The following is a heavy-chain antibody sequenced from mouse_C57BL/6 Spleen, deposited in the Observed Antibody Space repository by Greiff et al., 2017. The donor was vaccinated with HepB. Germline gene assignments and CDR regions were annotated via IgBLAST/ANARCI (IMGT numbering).Heavy chain of an antibody. CDR2: ISSGSSTI. V-gene: IGHV5-17*01. CDR3: ASLYDYDVYYAMDY. J-gene: IGHJ4*01. CDR1: GFTFSDYG. D-gene: IGHD2-4*01. Sequence: EVKLVESGGGLVKPGGSLKLSCAASGFTFSDYGMHWVRQAPEKGLEWVAYISSGSSTIYYADTVKGRFTISRDNAKNTLFLQMTSLRSEDTAMYYCASLYDYDVYYAMDYWGQGTSVTVSS.